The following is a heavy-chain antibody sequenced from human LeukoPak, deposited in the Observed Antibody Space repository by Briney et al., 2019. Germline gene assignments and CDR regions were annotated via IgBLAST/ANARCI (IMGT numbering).Heavy chain of an antibody. V-gene: IGHV4-39*01. CDR1: GGSISSSSYX. D-gene: IGHD6-19*01. CDR3: ASRLAVAGTHYFDY. Sequence: PSETLSLTCTVSGGSISSSSYXXXXXRXSXXXXXXWIGSIFYSGSTYYNPSLKGRVTISADXXXNQFSLNLRSVTAADTAVYYCASRLAVAGTHYFDYWGQGTLVTVSS. CDR2: IFYSGST. J-gene: IGHJ4*02.